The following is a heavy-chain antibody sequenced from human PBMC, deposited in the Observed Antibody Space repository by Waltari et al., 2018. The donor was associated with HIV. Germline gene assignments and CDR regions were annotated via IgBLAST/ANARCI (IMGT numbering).Heavy chain of an antibody. J-gene: IGHJ6*02. Sequence: QVQLVQSGAEVKKPGSSVKVSCKASGGTFSSYAISWVRQAPGQGLEWMGGIIPIFGTANYAQKFQGRVTITADESTSTAYMELSSLRSEDTAVYYCARSGRPVTDPYYYYGMDVWGQGTTVTVSS. CDR1: GGTFSSYA. D-gene: IGHD4-17*01. CDR3: ARSGRPVTDPYYYYGMDV. CDR2: IIPIFGTA. V-gene: IGHV1-69*01.